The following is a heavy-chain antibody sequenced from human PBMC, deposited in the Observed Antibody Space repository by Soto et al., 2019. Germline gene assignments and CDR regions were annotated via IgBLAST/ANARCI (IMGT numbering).Heavy chain of an antibody. Sequence: QVQLVQSGAEVKKPGASVKVSCKASGYTFTSYGISWVRQAPGQGLEWMGWISAYNGNTNYAQKLQGRVTMTTDTTTSTADMDLRSLRDDGTGVYYSARWTRGPGYWGQGTLVTVSS. J-gene: IGHJ4*02. CDR1: GYTFTSYG. CDR2: ISAYNGNT. D-gene: IGHD3-10*01. CDR3: ARWTRGPGY. V-gene: IGHV1-18*01.